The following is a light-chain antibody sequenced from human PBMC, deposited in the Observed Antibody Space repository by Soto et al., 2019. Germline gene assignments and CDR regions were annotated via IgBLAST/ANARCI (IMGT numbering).Light chain of an antibody. CDR3: QQSYSTHFS. CDR2: STS. J-gene: IGKJ3*01. CDR1: QNIGMF. Sequence: DIQMPQSPSSQSASVGDRVTITCRASQNIGMFLNWYRQTPGKAPNLLIYSTSILQTGVPSRFTGSGSGTDFTLTISRLQPEDFATYYCQQSYSTHFSFGPGPKVEI. V-gene: IGKV1-39*01.